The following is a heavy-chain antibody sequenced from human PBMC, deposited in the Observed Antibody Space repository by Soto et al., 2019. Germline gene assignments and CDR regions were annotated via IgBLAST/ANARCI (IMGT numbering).Heavy chain of an antibody. CDR1: GVSLTIGNW. CDR2: IFHDGTA. J-gene: IGHJ4*02. CDR3: ARLVYETRLNYMYFDF. D-gene: IGHD3-10*01. V-gene: IGHV4-4*02. Sequence: SETLSLTCSVSGVSLTIGNWWTLFRQSPQRGLEYIGEIFHDGTANYYPSFERRVAMSVDTSRNQFSLKLTSVTAADTAVYFCARLVYETRLNYMYFDFWGPGTLVTVSS.